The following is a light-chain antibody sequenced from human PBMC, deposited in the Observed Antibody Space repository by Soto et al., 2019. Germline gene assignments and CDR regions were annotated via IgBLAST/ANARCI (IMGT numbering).Light chain of an antibody. J-gene: IGLJ1*01. CDR3: CSYAGSSTYV. CDR1: SSDVGSYNL. V-gene: IGLV2-23*01. CDR2: EGS. Sequence: QSALTQPASVSGSPGQSITISCTGTSSDVGSYNLVSWYQQHPGKAPKLMIYEGSKRPSGVSNRFSGSKSGNTASLTIPGLQAEYEADYYCCSYAGSSTYVFGNGTKVTVL.